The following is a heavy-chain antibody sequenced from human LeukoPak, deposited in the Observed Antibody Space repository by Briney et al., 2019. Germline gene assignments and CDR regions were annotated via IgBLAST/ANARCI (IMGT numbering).Heavy chain of an antibody. V-gene: IGHV3-33*01. CDR1: GFTFSNYG. CDR3: AREAVQTLGLGMDV. Sequence: PGGSLRLSCAASGFTFSNYGMHWVRQAPGKGLEWVAVIWYDGSNKYYADSVKGRFTISRDNYKNTLYLQMNSLRAEDTAVYYSAREAVQTLGLGMDVGGQGTTVTVPS. CDR2: IWYDGSNK. D-gene: IGHD7-27*01. J-gene: IGHJ6*02.